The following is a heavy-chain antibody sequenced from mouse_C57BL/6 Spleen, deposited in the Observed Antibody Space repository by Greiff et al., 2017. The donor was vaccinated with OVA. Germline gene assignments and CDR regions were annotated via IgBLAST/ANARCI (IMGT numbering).Heavy chain of an antibody. J-gene: IGHJ2*01. CDR3: ARSSTEGYYFDY. CDR1: GYAFSSSW. V-gene: IGHV1-82*01. D-gene: IGHD4-1*02. Sequence: QVQLKESGPELVKPGASVKISCKASGYAFSSSWMNWVKQRPGKGLEWIGRIYPGDGDTNYNGKFKGKATLTADKSSSTAYMQLSSLTSEDSAVYCCARSSTEGYYFDYWGQGTTLTVSS. CDR2: IYPGDGDT.